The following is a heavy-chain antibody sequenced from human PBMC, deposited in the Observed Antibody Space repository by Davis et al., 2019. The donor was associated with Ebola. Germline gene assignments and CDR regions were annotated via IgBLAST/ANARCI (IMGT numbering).Heavy chain of an antibody. Sequence: AASVKVSCKASGYTFTSYDINWVRKATGQGLEWMGWISAYNGNTNYAQRLQGRVTMTTDTSTSTAYMELRSLRSDDTAVYYCATAKQWLSWFDPWGQGTLVTVSP. J-gene: IGHJ5*02. CDR2: ISAYNGNT. CDR3: ATAKQWLSWFDP. V-gene: IGHV1-18*01. CDR1: GYTFTSYD. D-gene: IGHD6-19*01.